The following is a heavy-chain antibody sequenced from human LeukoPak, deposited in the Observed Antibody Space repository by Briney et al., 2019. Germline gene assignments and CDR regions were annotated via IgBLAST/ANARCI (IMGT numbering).Heavy chain of an antibody. D-gene: IGHD2-15*01. V-gene: IGHV1-69*04. CDR2: IIPILGIA. Sequence: SVKVSCKASGGTFSSYAISWVRQAPGQGLEWMGRIIPILGIANYAQKFQGRVTITADKSTSTAYMELSSLRSEDTAVYYCARDGGGGYNDYWGQGTLVTVSS. CDR3: ARDGGGGYNDY. CDR1: GGTFSSYA. J-gene: IGHJ4*02.